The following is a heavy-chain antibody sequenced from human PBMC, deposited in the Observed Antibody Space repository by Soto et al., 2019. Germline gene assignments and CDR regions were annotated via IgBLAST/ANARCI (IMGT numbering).Heavy chain of an antibody. D-gene: IGHD6-19*01. CDR2: TIPMFATA. Sequence: QVHLVQSGAEVKKPGSSVKVSCKASGGSFSNYIFAWVRQAPGQGLEWMGGTIPMFATAQYAQKLQGGVTITAEESTSTGNMDLTSLTCQDTAVYYCSRGLFGQQWLVGFDTWGQGTLVTVSS. CDR3: SRGLFGQQWLVGFDT. V-gene: IGHV1-69*01. CDR1: GGSFSNYI. J-gene: IGHJ4*02.